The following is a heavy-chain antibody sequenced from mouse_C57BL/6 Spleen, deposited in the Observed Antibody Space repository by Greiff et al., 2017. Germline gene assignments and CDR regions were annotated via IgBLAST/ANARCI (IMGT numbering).Heavy chain of an antibody. CDR1: GYAFSSYW. CDR2: INPNNGGT. D-gene: IGHD4-1*01. Sequence: EVQLVESGAELVKPGASVKIPCKASGYAFSSYWMNWVKQSHGKSLEWIGDINPNNGGTSYNQKFKGKATLPVDKSSSTAYMELRSLTSEDSAVYYCARKGGRLGTYYFDYWGQGTTLAVSS. J-gene: IGHJ2*01. V-gene: IGHV1-18*01. CDR3: ARKGGRLGTYYFDY.